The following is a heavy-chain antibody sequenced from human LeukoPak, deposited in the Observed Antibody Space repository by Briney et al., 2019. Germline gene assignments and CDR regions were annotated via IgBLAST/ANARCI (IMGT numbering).Heavy chain of an antibody. D-gene: IGHD6-13*01. Sequence: GGALRLSCADSGFTFSNYEMNWVRQAPGKGLEWISHISNFGDIIHYADSVEGRFTLSRDTDKNTIYLKMNRLRAEDTAVYYCAKDATPALGTVYMDVWGKGTTVTISS. CDR3: AKDATPALGTVYMDV. CDR1: GFTFSNYE. J-gene: IGHJ6*03. V-gene: IGHV3-48*03. CDR2: ISNFGDII.